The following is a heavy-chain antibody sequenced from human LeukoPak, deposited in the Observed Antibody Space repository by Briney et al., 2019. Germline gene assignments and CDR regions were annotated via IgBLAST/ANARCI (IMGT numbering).Heavy chain of an antibody. CDR3: ARVQRYCSGGSCYPNYYYYYGMDV. D-gene: IGHD2-15*01. CDR2: INHSGST. V-gene: IGHV4-34*01. Sequence: SETLSLTCAVYGGSFSGYYWSWIRQPPGKGLEWIGEINHSGSTNYNPSLKSRVTISVDTSKNQFSLKLSSVTAADTAVYYCARVQRYCSGGSCYPNYYYYYGMDVWGQGTTVTVSS. CDR1: GGSFSGYY. J-gene: IGHJ6*02.